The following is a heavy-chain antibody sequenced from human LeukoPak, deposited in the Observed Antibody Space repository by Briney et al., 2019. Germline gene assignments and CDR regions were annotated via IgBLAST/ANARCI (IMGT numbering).Heavy chain of an antibody. Sequence: ASVKVFCKASGYTFTSYYMQWVRQAPGQGLEWMGIINPSGGSTSYAQKFQGKVSMTRDTSTTTVYMELSSLKSEDTAVYYCARSQGGAFSYGTDYWGQGTLVTVSS. J-gene: IGHJ4*02. CDR3: ARSQGGAFSYGTDY. D-gene: IGHD5-18*01. CDR1: GYTFTSYY. CDR2: INPSGGST. V-gene: IGHV1-46*01.